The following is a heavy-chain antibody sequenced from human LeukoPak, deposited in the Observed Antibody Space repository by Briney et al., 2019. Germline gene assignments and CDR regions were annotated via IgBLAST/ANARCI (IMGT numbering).Heavy chain of an antibody. CDR2: ISSSSSYI. J-gene: IGHJ3*02. V-gene: IGHV3-21*01. CDR3: ARDRRYFDWLPPTHDAFDI. CDR1: GFTFSSYS. D-gene: IGHD3-9*01. Sequence: GGSLRLSCAASGFTFSSYSMNWVRQAPGKGLEWVSSISSSSSYIYYADSVKGRFTISRDNAKNSLYLQMNSLRAEDTAVYYCARDRRYFDWLPPTHDAFDIWGQGTMVTVSS.